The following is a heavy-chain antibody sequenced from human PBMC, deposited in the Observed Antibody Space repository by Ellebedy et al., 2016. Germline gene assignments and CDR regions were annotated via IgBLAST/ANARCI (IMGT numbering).Heavy chain of an antibody. CDR3: ARELRYSSGYYYTY. Sequence: ASVKVSCKASGYTLTSHNMHWVRQAPGQGLEWMGWISTGKGDTRYSQTFQGRTTITRDTSASTAYMELSSLRYEDTALYYCARELRYSSGYYYTYWGQGTLVTVSS. CDR1: GYTLTSHN. V-gene: IGHV1-3*04. CDR2: ISTGKGDT. D-gene: IGHD3-22*01. J-gene: IGHJ4*02.